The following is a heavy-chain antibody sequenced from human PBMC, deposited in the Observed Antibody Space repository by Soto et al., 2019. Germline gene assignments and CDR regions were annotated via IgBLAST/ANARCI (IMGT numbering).Heavy chain of an antibody. J-gene: IGHJ6*02. CDR2: IIPIFGTS. CDR1: GGTFSRYA. Sequence: SEKVSCKSSGGTFSRYAITSVRQAPGQGLERMGGIIPIFGTSNYAQKFQGRVTITADESTSTAYMDLSSIRSEDTAVYYCSSGYSSGWYGGVGMDFWGQGTTVTVSS. D-gene: IGHD6-19*01. CDR3: SSGYSSGWYGGVGMDF. V-gene: IGHV1-69*13.